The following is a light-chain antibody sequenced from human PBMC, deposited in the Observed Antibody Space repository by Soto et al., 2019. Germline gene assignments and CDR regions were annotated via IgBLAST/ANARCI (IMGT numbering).Light chain of an antibody. CDR2: GAS. V-gene: IGKV3-20*01. J-gene: IGKJ5*01. CDR1: QSVSSSY. CDR3: QQYGSSPFT. Sequence: EIVLTQSPGTLSLSPGERPTLSCRASQSVSSSYLAWYQQKPGQAPRLPIFGASSRATGISDRFSGSGSGTDFTLTISRLEPEDFAVYYCQQYGSSPFTFGQGTRLEIK.